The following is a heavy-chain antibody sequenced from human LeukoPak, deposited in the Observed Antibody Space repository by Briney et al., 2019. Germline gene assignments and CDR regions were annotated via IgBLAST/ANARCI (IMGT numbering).Heavy chain of an antibody. CDR3: ARDLADLYGPFDY. V-gene: IGHV3-48*03. CDR1: GFTFSSYE. Sequence: AGGSLRLSCAASGFTFSSYEMNWVRQAPGKGLERVSHISSSGTTIYYADSVKGRFTISRDNAKNSLYLQMNSLRDEDTAVYYCARDLADLYGPFDYWGQGTLVTVSS. CDR2: ISSSGTTI. J-gene: IGHJ4*02. D-gene: IGHD2-15*01.